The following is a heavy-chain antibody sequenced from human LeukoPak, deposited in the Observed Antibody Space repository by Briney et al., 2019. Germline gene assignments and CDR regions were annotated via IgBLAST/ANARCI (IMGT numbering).Heavy chain of an antibody. Sequence: GGSLRLSCAASGFTFSNYWMHWVRQAPGKGLVWVSRITSDGSSTGYADSVKGRFTISRDNAKNTLYLQMNSLRAEDTAVYYCARDMNYYDSSGYYYVNDAFDIWGQGTMVTVSS. J-gene: IGHJ3*02. V-gene: IGHV3-74*01. CDR2: ITSDGSST. CDR1: GFTFSNYW. D-gene: IGHD3-22*01. CDR3: ARDMNYYDSSGYYYVNDAFDI.